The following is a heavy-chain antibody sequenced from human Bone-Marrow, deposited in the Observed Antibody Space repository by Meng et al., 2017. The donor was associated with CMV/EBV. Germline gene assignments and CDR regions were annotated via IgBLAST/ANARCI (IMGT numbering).Heavy chain of an antibody. V-gene: IGHV3-48*03. Sequence: GGSLRLSCAVSGFTFSSYEMNWVRQAPGKGLEWVSYISSSGSTIYYADSVKGRFTISRDNAKNSLYLQMNSLRAEDTAVYYCARESVIWQLRAAFDIWGQGTMVTVSS. CDR2: ISSSGSTI. CDR1: GFTFSSYE. D-gene: IGHD2-15*01. CDR3: ARESVIWQLRAAFDI. J-gene: IGHJ3*02.